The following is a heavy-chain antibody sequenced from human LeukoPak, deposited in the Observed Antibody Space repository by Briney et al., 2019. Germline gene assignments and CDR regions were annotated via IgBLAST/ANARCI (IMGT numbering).Heavy chain of an antibody. D-gene: IGHD3-10*01. CDR3: ARRAVRGVIRAKYYYGMDV. CDR2: INHSGST. CDR1: GGSFSGYY. J-gene: IGHJ6*02. V-gene: IGHV4-34*01. Sequence: SETLSLTCAVYGGSFSGYYWSWIRQPPGKGLEWIGEINHSGSTNYNPSLKSRVTISVDTSKNQFSLKLSSVTAADTAVYYCARRAVRGVIRAKYYYGMDVWGQGTTVTVSS.